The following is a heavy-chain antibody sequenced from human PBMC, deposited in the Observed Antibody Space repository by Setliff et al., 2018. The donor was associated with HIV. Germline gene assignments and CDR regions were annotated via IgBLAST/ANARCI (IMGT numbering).Heavy chain of an antibody. Sequence: SVKVSCKASGYTFTNYYLHWVRQAPGQGLEWMGEITTVFDSSNYAQNFQGRLTITADASTSTAYMDLSSLTAEDTAVYYCARDRPHQHYFELYSFYYMELWGKGTTVTVSS. CDR3: ARDRPHQHYFELYSFYYMEL. D-gene: IGHD3-10*01. CDR1: GYTFTNYY. V-gene: IGHV1-69*13. J-gene: IGHJ6*03. CDR2: ITTVFDSS.